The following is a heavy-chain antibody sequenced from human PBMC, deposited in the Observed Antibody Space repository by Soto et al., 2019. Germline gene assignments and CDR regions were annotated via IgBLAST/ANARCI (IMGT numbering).Heavy chain of an antibody. CDR2: ISGSGGST. CDR1: GFTFSSYA. J-gene: IGHJ4*02. Sequence: EVQLLESGGGLVQPGGSLRLSCAASGFTFSSYAMSWVRQAPGKGLEWVSAISGSGGSTYYTDSVKGRFTISRDNSKNTLYLQMTSLRAEDTAVYYCAKGTTIFGVITKSDFDYWGQGTLVTVSS. V-gene: IGHV3-23*01. D-gene: IGHD3-3*01. CDR3: AKGTTIFGVITKSDFDY.